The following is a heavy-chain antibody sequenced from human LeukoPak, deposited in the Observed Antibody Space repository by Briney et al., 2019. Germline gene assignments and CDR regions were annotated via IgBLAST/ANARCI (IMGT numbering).Heavy chain of an antibody. CDR2: ISYDGSNK. D-gene: IGHD4/OR15-4a*01. CDR1: GFTFSSYG. Sequence: PGRSLRLSRAASGFTFSSYGMHWVRQAPGKGLEWVAVISYDGSNKYYADSVKGRFTISRDNSKNTLYLQMNSLRAEDTAVYYCAKKSPDYNWFDPWGQGTLVTVSS. CDR3: AKKSPDYNWFDP. J-gene: IGHJ5*02. V-gene: IGHV3-30*18.